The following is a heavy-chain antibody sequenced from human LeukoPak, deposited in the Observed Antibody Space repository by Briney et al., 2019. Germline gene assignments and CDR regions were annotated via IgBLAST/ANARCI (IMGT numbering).Heavy chain of an antibody. J-gene: IGHJ5*02. CDR1: GGSISSYY. Sequence: SETLSLTCTVSGGSISSYYRSWIRQPAGKGLEWIGRIYTSGSTNYNPSLKSRVTMSVDTSKNQFSLKLSSVTAADTAVYYCASAGESGWYQDNWFDPWGQGTLVTVSS. D-gene: IGHD6-19*01. CDR3: ASAGESGWYQDNWFDP. V-gene: IGHV4-4*07. CDR2: IYTSGST.